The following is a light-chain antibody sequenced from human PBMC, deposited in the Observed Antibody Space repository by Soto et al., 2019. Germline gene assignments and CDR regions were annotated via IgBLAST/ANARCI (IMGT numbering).Light chain of an antibody. V-gene: IGLV9-49*01. Sequence: QSVLTQPPSASASLGASVTLTCTLSSGYSNYKVDWYQQRPGKGPRFVMRVGTGGIVGSKGDGIPDRFSVLGSGLNRYLTINNIQEEDESDYYCGADHGGGSNFVYVFGTGTKVT. CDR3: GADHGGGSNFVYV. CDR2: VGTGGIVG. CDR1: SGYSNYK. J-gene: IGLJ1*01.